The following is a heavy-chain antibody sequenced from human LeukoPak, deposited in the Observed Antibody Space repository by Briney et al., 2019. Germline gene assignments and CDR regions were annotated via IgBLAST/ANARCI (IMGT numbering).Heavy chain of an antibody. J-gene: IGHJ4*02. D-gene: IGHD3-9*01. V-gene: IGHV3-48*03. CDR3: ARDQKAYDILTGPPFGFDY. CDR1: GFTFSSYE. Sequence: GGSLRLSCAASGFTFSSYEMNWVRQAPGKGLEWVSYISSSGSTIYYADSVKGRFTISRDNAKNSLYLQMNSLGAEDTAVYYCARDQKAYDILTGPPFGFDYWGQGTLVTVSS. CDR2: ISSSGSTI.